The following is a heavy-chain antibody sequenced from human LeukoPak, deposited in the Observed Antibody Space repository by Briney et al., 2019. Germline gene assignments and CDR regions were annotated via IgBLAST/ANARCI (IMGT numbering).Heavy chain of an antibody. CDR2: IIPIFGTA. CDR1: GYTFTSYG. V-gene: IGHV1-69*05. CDR3: ASLYYDSSGYYYYYY. J-gene: IGHJ4*02. Sequence: SVKVSCKASGYTFTSYGISWVRQAPGQGLEWMGGIIPIFGTANYAQKFQGRVTITTDESTSTAYMELSSLRSEDTAVYYCASLYYDSSGYYYYYYWGQGTLVTVSS. D-gene: IGHD3-22*01.